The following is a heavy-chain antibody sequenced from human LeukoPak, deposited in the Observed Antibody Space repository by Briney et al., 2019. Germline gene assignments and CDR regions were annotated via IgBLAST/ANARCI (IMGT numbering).Heavy chain of an antibody. CDR2: ISTNTGSP. V-gene: IGHV7-4-1*02. D-gene: IGHD3-22*01. Sequence: VASVTVSCKASGYTFSSYPMNWVRQAPGQGLEWMGWISTNTGSPTYAQGLTGRFVFSLDTSVSTAFLQINSLKAEDTAVYYCVRGIDTTGYFNYWGQGTLVTVSS. CDR3: VRGIDTTGYFNY. J-gene: IGHJ4*02. CDR1: GYTFSSYP.